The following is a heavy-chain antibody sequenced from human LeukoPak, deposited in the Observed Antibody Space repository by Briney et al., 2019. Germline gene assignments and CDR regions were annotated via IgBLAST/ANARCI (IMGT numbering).Heavy chain of an antibody. J-gene: IGHJ4*02. CDR3: AKVGSHVRLPEGFDY. CDR1: GFTFSSYA. V-gene: IGHV3-23*01. Sequence: GGSLWLSCAASGFTFSSYAMSWVRQAPGKGLEWVSAISGSGGSTYYADSVKGRFTISRDNSKNTLYLQMNSLRAEDTAVYYCAKVGSHVRLPEGFDYWGQGTLVTVSS. CDR2: ISGSGGST. D-gene: IGHD2-15*01.